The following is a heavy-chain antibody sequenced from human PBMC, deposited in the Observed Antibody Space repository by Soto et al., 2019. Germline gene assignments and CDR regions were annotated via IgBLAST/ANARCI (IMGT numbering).Heavy chain of an antibody. CDR3: ARDKGASSGWPPTAFDY. Sequence: GGSLRLSCAASGFTFSSYGMHWVRQAPGKGLEWVAVIWYDGSNKYYADSVKGRFTISRDNSKNTLYLQMNSLRAEDTAVYYCARDKGASSGWPPTAFDYWGQGTLVTVSS. J-gene: IGHJ4*02. CDR1: GFTFSSYG. V-gene: IGHV3-33*01. D-gene: IGHD6-19*01. CDR2: IWYDGSNK.